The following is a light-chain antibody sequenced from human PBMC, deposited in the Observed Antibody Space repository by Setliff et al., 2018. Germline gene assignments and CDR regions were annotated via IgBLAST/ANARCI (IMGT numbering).Light chain of an antibody. J-gene: IGLJ1*01. CDR2: EVT. CDR3: SAYTSSSTYV. CDR1: IGDVGAYDF. V-gene: IGLV2-14*01. Sequence: QSVLTQPASVSGSPGQSITISCSGTIGDVGAYDFVSWYQHHPGKAPKLVIYEVTNRPSGISNRFSGSTSGNSASLIISGLQAEDEADYYCSAYTSSSTYVFGTGTKVTV.